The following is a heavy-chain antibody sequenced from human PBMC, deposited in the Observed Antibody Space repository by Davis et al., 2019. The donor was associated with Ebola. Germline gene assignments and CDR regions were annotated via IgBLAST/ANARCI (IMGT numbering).Heavy chain of an antibody. D-gene: IGHD4-23*01. J-gene: IGHJ4*02. CDR1: GFTFSSYA. Sequence: PGGSLRLSCAASGFTFSSYAMHWVRQAPGKGLEWVAVISYDGSNKYYADSVKGRFTISRDNSKNTLYLQMNSLRAEDTAVYYCARGHEYGGNVGLFDYWGQGTLVTVSS. CDR2: ISYDGSNK. V-gene: IGHV3-30*04. CDR3: ARGHEYGGNVGLFDY.